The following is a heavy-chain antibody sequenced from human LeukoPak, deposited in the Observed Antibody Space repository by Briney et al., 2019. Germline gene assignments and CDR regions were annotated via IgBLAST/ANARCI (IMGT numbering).Heavy chain of an antibody. CDR1: GGSVGSFSICY. CDR2: IYTGGST. CDR3: AMYNYDTSGFDY. J-gene: IGHJ4*02. D-gene: IGHD3-22*01. V-gene: IGHV4-4*07. Sequence: SETLSLTCSVSGGSVGSFSICYWSWVRQPAGKGLEWIGRIYTGGSTSTSYNPSLKSRVSISVDKSKNHFSLTLRSVTAADTAVYYCAMYNYDTSGFDYWGQGTRVTVSS.